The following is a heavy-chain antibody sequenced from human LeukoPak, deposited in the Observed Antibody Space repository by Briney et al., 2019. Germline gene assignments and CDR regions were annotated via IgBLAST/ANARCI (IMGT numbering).Heavy chain of an antibody. V-gene: IGHV3-53*01. CDR1: GFTVSSNY. CDR2: IYSGGST. D-gene: IGHD3-22*01. Sequence: GGSLRLSCAASGFTVSSNYMSWVRQAPGKGLEWVSVIYSGGSTYYADSVKGRFTISRDNSKNTLYLQMNSLRAEDTAVYYCATRPGYYDSSGYYYVYWGQGTLVTVSS. J-gene: IGHJ4*02. CDR3: ATRPGYYDSSGYYYVY.